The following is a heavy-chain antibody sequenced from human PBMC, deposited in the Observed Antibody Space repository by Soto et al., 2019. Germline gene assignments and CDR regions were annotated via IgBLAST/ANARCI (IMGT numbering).Heavy chain of an antibody. J-gene: IGHJ3*02. CDR2: IDTSGST. D-gene: IGHD3-22*01. CDR3: ARYIRDDYDSSGTNDAFDI. CDR1: GGSISSYD. V-gene: IGHV4-59*10. Sequence: PSETLSLTCTVSGGSISSYDWSWIWQRAGKGLEWIVRIDTSGSTNDNPSPKRRVTMSVDMSKNQFSLKLSSVPAADTAVYYCARYIRDDYDSSGTNDAFDIWGQGTMVTVSS.